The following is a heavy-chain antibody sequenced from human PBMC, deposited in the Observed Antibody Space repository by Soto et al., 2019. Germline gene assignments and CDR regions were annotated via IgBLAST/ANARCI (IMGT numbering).Heavy chain of an antibody. V-gene: IGHV1-18*01. CDR1: GHTFTSYG. D-gene: IGHD2-21*02. CDR2: ISPYNGNT. J-gene: IGHJ4*02. Sequence: ASVKVSCKASGHTFTSYGISWVRQAPGQGLEWMGWISPYNGNTNYAHRLQGRVTMTTDTSTDTAYMELRGLRSDDTAVYYCARWPLVVVTAYYFDYWGQGTLVTVSS. CDR3: ARWPLVVVTAYYFDY.